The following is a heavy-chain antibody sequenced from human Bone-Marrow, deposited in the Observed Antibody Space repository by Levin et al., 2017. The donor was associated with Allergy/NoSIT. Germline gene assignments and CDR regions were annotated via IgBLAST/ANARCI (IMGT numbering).Heavy chain of an antibody. CDR3: ARGSTDGQG. CDR2: INPNSGGT. CDR1: GYTFTGNF. Sequence: ASVKVSCKASGYTFTGNFMHWVRQAPGQGLEWMGRINPNSGGTDYAPKFQGRVTMTRDTSISTAYMELSRLTSDDTAVCYCARGSTDGQGWGQGTLVTVSS. V-gene: IGHV1-2*06. D-gene: IGHD2-8*02. J-gene: IGHJ4*02.